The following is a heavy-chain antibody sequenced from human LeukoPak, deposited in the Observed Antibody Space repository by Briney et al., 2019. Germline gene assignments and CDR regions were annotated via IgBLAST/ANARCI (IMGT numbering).Heavy chain of an antibody. Sequence: GVSLRLSCAASGFTFSTSSIRWVGQAPGKGLEWVSIISGSGSNTYYADSVKGRFTISRDNSKNTLYLQMDSLRADDTAVYYCAKRSGSTVTGTTSYFDYWGQGTLVTVSS. CDR2: ISGSGSNT. CDR3: AKRSGSTVTGTTSYFDY. J-gene: IGHJ4*02. V-gene: IGHV3-23*01. CDR1: GFTFSTSS. D-gene: IGHD2-2*01.